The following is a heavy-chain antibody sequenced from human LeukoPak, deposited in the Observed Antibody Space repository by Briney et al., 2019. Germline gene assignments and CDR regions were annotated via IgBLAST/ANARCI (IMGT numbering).Heavy chain of an antibody. CDR2: INHSGST. CDR3: ARGPAGSGSYRIGRRSGYFDY. Sequence: PSETLSLTCAVYGGSFSGYYWSWIRQPPGKGLEWIGEINHSGSTNYNPSLKSRVTISVDTSKNQFSLRLSSVTAADTAVYYCARGPAGSGSYRIGRRSGYFDYWGQGTLVTVSS. D-gene: IGHD3-10*01. V-gene: IGHV4-34*01. J-gene: IGHJ4*02. CDR1: GGSFSGYY.